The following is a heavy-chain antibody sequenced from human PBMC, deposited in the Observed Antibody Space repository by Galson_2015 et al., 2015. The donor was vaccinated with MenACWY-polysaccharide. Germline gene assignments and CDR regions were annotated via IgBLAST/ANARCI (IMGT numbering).Heavy chain of an antibody. V-gene: IGHV3-15*01. J-gene: IGHJ4*02. CDR2: IKSKPNGGTI. D-gene: IGHD3-16*01. Sequence: SLRLSRAASGFIFSNAWMNWVRQAPGKGLEWVGHIKSKPNGGTIDYAAPVKGRFAISRDDSKSTVYLQMNSLKTEDTAVYYCATGGLGLDYWGQGTLVTVSS. CDR1: GFIFSNAW. CDR3: ATGGLGLDY.